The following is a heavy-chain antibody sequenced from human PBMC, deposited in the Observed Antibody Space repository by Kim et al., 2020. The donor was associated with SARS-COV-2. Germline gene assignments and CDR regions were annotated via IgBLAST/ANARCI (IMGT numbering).Heavy chain of an antibody. D-gene: IGHD3-10*01. CDR2: IYYSGST. Sequence: SETLSLTCTVSGGSISSGGYYWSWIRQHPGKGLEWIGYIYYSGSTYYNPSLKSRVTISVDTSKNQFSLKLSSVTAADTAVYYCARDRVMGYYCSGSYYNDNYYYGMDVWGQGTTVTVSS. CDR3: ARDRVMGYYCSGSYYNDNYYYGMDV. V-gene: IGHV4-31*03. CDR1: GGSISSGGYY. J-gene: IGHJ6*02.